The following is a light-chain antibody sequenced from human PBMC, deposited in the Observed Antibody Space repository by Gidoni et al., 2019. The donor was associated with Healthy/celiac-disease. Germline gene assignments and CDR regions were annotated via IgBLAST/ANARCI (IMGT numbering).Light chain of an antibody. V-gene: IGKV1-39*01. CDR3: QQSYSTLGVT. J-gene: IGKJ3*01. CDR1: QSISSY. Sequence: DIQMTQSPSSLSASVGDRVTITCRASQSISSYLNWYQQKPGKAPKLLIYAASSLQSGVPSRFSGSGSGTDFTLTISSLQPEDFATYYCQQSYSTLGVTFPPGTKVDIK. CDR2: AAS.